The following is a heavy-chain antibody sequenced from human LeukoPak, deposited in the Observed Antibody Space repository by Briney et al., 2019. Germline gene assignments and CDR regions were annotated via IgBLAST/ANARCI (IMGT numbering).Heavy chain of an antibody. V-gene: IGHV4-59*01. J-gene: IGHJ1*01. Sequence: SETLSLTCAVSGGSINDYYWSWIRQSSGKGLEWIGYIYYSGSTNYNPSLESRVTISIDTSKTRFSLSLSSVTAADTAVYYCARGFYNSGTYSGYFQHWGQGTLVPVSS. CDR2: IYYSGST. CDR1: GGSINDYY. CDR3: ARGFYNSGTYSGYFQH. D-gene: IGHD3-10*01.